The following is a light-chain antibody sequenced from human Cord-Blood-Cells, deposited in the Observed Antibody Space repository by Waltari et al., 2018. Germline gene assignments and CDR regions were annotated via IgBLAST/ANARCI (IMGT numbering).Light chain of an antibody. V-gene: IGKV3-15*01. CDR3: QQYNNWPPLT. CDR1: QSVSSN. J-gene: IGKJ4*01. Sequence: EIAITQSPVTLSGSRGDRSTVVCRASQSVSSNLAWYQQKPGQAPRLLIYGASTRATGIPARFSGSGSGTEFTLTISSLQSEDFAVYYCQQYNNWPPLTFGGGTKVEIK. CDR2: GAS.